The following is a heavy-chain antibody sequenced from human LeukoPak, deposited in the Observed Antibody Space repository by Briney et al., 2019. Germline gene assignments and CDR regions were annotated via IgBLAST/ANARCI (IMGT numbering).Heavy chain of an antibody. CDR1: GGTLSSYA. CDR3: AIAVAALKYYFDY. J-gene: IGHJ4*02. V-gene: IGHV1-69*06. CDR2: IIPIFGTA. Sequence: SVKVSCKASGGTLSSYAISWVRQAPGQGLEWMGGIIPIFGTANYAQKFQGRVTITADKSTSTAYMELSSLRSEDTAVYYCAIAVAALKYYFDYWGQGTLVTVSS. D-gene: IGHD6-19*01.